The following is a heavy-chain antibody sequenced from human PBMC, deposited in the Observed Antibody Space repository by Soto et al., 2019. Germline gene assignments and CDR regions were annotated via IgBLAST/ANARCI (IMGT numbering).Heavy chain of an antibody. CDR1: GGSFSGYY. CDR3: ASPGYCSDGTCYPDY. V-gene: IGHV4-34*01. J-gene: IGHJ4*02. D-gene: IGHD2-15*01. Sequence: PSETLSLTCAVYGGSFSGYYWSWIRQPPGKGLEWIGEINHSGSTNYNPSLKSRVTISVDTSKNQFSLKLSSVTAADTAVYYCASPGYCSDGTCYPDYWGQGTLVTVSS. CDR2: INHSGST.